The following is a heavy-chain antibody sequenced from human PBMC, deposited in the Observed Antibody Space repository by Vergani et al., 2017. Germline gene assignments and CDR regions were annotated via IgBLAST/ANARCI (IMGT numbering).Heavy chain of an antibody. V-gene: IGHV3-23*01. CDR1: GFTFIMHA. CDR3: ARVGRSEVAGTFGAFDI. J-gene: IGHJ3*02. Sequence: EVQLLESGGDLVQPGGSLRLSCAASGFTFIMHAMSWVRQAPGKGLEWVSTLSASDRRTPYAASVKGRFTISRDNSKNTLFLHMNSLRPKDTAVYYCARVGRSEVAGTFGAFDIWGQGTMVTGSS. D-gene: IGHD6-19*01. CDR2: LSASDRRT.